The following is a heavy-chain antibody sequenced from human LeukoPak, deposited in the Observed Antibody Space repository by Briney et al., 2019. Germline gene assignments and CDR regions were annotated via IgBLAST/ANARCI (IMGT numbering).Heavy chain of an antibody. CDR3: AKERGDY. V-gene: IGHV3-9*01. Sequence: GGSLRLSCAASGFTFDDYAMHWVRQAPGKGLEWVSGISWNSGSIGYADSVKGRFTISRDNAKNSLYLQMNSLRAEDTALYYCAKERGDYWGQGTPVTVSS. CDR2: ISWNSGSI. J-gene: IGHJ4*02. CDR1: GFTFDDYA.